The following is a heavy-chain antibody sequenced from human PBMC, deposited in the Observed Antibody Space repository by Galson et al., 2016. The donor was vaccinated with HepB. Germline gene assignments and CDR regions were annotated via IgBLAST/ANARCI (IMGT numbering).Heavy chain of an antibody. J-gene: IGHJ4*02. CDR3: ARNLDMGLAPFDY. Sequence: SETLSLTCGVSGDSLSPYYWSWIRHPPGKGLEWIGHLYYTGSTTYNPSLKSRVSMSVDTSRNQFSLKLRSVTAADTAVYYCARNLDMGLAPFDYWGQGTLITVSS. D-gene: IGHD2-8*02. V-gene: IGHV4-59*01. CDR1: GDSLSPYY. CDR2: LYYTGST.